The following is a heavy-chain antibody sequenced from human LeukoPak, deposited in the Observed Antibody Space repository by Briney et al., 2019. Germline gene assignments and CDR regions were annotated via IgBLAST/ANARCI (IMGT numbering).Heavy chain of an antibody. D-gene: IGHD3-3*01. V-gene: IGHV4-39*01. CDR2: IYYSGST. CDR1: GGSISSSSYY. J-gene: IGHJ5*02. Sequence: SETLSLTCTVSGGSISSSSYYWGWIRQPPGKGLEWIGTIYYSGSTYYDPSLKSRLTISVDTSKNQFSLKLSSVTAADTAVYYCAGIWSGYPNWFDPWGQGTLVTVS. CDR3: AGIWSGYPNWFDP.